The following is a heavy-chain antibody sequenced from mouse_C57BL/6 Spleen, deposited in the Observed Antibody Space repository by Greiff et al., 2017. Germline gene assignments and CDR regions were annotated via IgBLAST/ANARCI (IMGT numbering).Heavy chain of an antibody. Sequence: VKLMESGAELARPGASVKLSCKASGYTFTSYGISWVKQRTGQGLEWIGEIYPRSGNTYYNEKFKGKATLTADKSSSTAYMELRSLTSEDSAVYFCANYGSSYVDYWGQGTSVTVSS. D-gene: IGHD1-1*01. CDR3: ANYGSSYVDY. CDR2: IYPRSGNT. CDR1: GYTFTSYG. V-gene: IGHV1-81*01. J-gene: IGHJ4*01.